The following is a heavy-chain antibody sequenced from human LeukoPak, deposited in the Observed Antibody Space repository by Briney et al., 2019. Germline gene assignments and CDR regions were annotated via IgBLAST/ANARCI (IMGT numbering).Heavy chain of an antibody. D-gene: IGHD3-9*01. CDR2: IIPIFGTA. J-gene: IGHJ6*02. V-gene: IGHV1-69*13. Sequence: SVKVSCKASGGTFSSYAISWVRQAPGQVLEWMGGIIPIFGTANYAQKFQGRVTITADESTSTAYMELSSLRSEDTAVYYCARGDYDILTGYGMDVWGQGTTVTVSS. CDR1: GGTFSSYA. CDR3: ARGDYDILTGYGMDV.